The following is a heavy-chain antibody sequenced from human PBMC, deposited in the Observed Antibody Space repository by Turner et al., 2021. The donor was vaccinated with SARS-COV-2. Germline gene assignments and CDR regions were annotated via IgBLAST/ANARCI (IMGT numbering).Heavy chain of an antibody. D-gene: IGHD2-2*01. CDR1: GFTFSRYW. J-gene: IGHJ4*02. CDR2: IKQDGSEK. CDR3: ARSPGYYFDY. Sequence: EVQLVESGGGLVRPGASLTLTCVVSGFTFSRYWMSWVRQAPGKGLDWVANIKQDGSEKHFVDSVKGRFTISRDNAKNSLSLQMNSLRAEDTAVYYCARSPGYYFDYWGQGTLVTVSS. V-gene: IGHV3-7*01.